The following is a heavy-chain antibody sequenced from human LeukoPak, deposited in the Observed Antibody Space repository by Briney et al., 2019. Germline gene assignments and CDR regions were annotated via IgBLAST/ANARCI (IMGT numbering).Heavy chain of an antibody. Sequence: RSGGSLRLSCAASGFTFSTYVMNWVRQAPGKGLEWVSTISDSGGSTYYADSVKGRFTISRDNSKSTLYLQMNSLRAEDTAVYYCGRYYVMDVWGQGTSVTVSS. CDR1: GFTFSTYV. CDR2: ISDSGGST. J-gene: IGHJ6*02. CDR3: GRYYVMDV. V-gene: IGHV3-23*01.